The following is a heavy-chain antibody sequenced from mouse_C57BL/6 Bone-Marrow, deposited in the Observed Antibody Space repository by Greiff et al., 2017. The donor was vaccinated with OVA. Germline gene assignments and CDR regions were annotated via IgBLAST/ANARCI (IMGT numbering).Heavy chain of an antibody. J-gene: IGHJ2*01. CDR1: GYSFTGYY. Sequence: EVQVVESGPELVKPGASVKISCKASGYSFTGYYMNWVKQSPEKSLEWIGEINPSTGGTTYNQKFKAKATLTVDKSSSTAYMQLKSLTSEDSAVYYCATHYYGSSYDYFDYWGQGTTLTVSS. V-gene: IGHV1-42*01. CDR3: ATHYYGSSYDYFDY. CDR2: INPSTGGT. D-gene: IGHD1-1*01.